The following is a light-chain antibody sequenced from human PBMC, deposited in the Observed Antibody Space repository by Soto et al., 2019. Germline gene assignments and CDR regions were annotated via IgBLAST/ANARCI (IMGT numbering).Light chain of an antibody. CDR1: SSNIGADYE. CDR3: QSYDNTLKGCV. CDR2: GNT. Sequence: QAVLTQPPSVSGAPGQRVIISRTGGSSNIGADYEVHWYQQLPGTAPKLLIYGNTNRPSGVPDRFSGSKSGSSASLAITGLQAEDEAEYYCQSYDNTLKGCVFGTGTKLTVL. J-gene: IGLJ1*01. V-gene: IGLV1-40*01.